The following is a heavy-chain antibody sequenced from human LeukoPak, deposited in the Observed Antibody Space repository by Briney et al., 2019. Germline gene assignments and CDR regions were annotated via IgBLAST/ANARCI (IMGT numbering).Heavy chain of an antibody. CDR1: GGSISYYY. J-gene: IGHJ3*02. CDR3: ARGDYGAFDI. CDR2: IDYSGST. V-gene: IGHV4-59*01. Sequence: SSETLSPTCTVSGGSISYYYWSWIRQPPGKGLEWLGYIDYSGSTNYNPSLESRVTISVDTSKNQFSLKLSSVTAADTAVFYCARGDYGAFDIWGQGTMVTVSS. D-gene: IGHD4-17*01.